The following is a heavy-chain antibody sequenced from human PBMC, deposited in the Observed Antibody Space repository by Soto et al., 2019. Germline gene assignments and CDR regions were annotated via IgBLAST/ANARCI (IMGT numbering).Heavy chain of an antibody. Sequence: SETLSLTCTVSGGSISSGCYYCSLMRQHPGRLLEWIGYIYYSGSTYYNPSLKSRVTISVDTSKNQFSLKLSSVTAADTAVYYCARFRGVVTQFDRYFDLWGRGTLVTVSS. D-gene: IGHD3-3*01. CDR2: IYYSGST. J-gene: IGHJ2*01. V-gene: IGHV4-31*03. CDR3: ARFRGVVTQFDRYFDL. CDR1: GGSISSGCYY.